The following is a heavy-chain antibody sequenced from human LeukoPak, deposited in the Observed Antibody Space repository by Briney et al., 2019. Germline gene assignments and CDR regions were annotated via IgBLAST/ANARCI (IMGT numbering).Heavy chain of an antibody. V-gene: IGHV3-48*03. CDR2: ISGSGSTI. CDR1: GFTFSSYE. Sequence: WGSLRLSRAASGFTFSSYEMNWVRQVPGKGLEWVSYISGSGSTIYYADSVKGRFTISRDYVKNSLYLQMNSLRAEDTTVYYCPRSPTGSGWYYFDYWGQGTLVTVSS. D-gene: IGHD6-19*01. CDR3: PRSPTGSGWYYFDY. J-gene: IGHJ4*02.